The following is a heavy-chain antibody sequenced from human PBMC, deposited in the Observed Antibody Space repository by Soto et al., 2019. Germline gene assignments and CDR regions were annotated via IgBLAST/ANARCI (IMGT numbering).Heavy chain of an antibody. D-gene: IGHD2-15*01. V-gene: IGHV3-30*03. CDR3: ARGEGFCSYGTCYRYFDN. CDR1: GFTFGSYS. CDR2: TGYAGTKK. J-gene: IGHJ4*02. Sequence: QVQLVESGGGVVQPGGSLRLSCAASGFTFGSYSMHWVRQAPGKGLEWVAVTGYAGTKKYYADSVKGRFTISRDNYRDTLDLQMDSLRTEDTALYYCARGEGFCSYGTCYRYFDNWGQGALVTVSS.